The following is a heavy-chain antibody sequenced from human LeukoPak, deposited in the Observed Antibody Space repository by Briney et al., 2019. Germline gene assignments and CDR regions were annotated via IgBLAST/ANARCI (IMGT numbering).Heavy chain of an antibody. CDR2: ISGSGGST. V-gene: IGHV3-23*01. CDR1: GFTFSSYA. J-gene: IGHJ4*02. CDR3: AKVASSGWYPDY. Sequence: GGSLRLSCAASGFTFSSYAMTWVRQAPGNGLEWVSAISGSGGSTYYADSVKGRFTISRDNSKNTLYLQMNSLRAEDTAVYYCAKVASSGWYPDYWGQGTLVTVSS. D-gene: IGHD6-19*01.